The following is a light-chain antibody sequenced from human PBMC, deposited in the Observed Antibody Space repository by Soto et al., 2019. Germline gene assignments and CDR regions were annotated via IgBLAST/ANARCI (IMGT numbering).Light chain of an antibody. V-gene: IGKV3-20*01. CDR2: DAS. J-gene: IGKJ1*01. Sequence: IVLMQSPGTLSLSPGERATLSCRASRSLSSAYLAWYQQKPGQAPRLLFYDASRRATGTPDRFSVSGSGTDFTLTISRLEPEAFAVYYCQQYGDSPRTFVQGTKVEIK. CDR3: QQYGDSPRT. CDR1: RSLSSAY.